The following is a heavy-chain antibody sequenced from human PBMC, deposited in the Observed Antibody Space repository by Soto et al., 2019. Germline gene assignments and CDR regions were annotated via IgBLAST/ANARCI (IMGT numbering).Heavy chain of an antibody. J-gene: IGHJ5*02. V-gene: IGHV3-21*01. Sequence: EVQLVESGGGLVKPGGSLRLSYAASGFTFSSYSMNWVRQAPGKGLEWVSSISSSSSYIYYADSVKGRFTISRDNAKNSLYLQMNSLRAEDTAVYYCARVAVGATRWFDPWGQGTLVTVSS. CDR1: GFTFSSYS. CDR2: ISSSSSYI. D-gene: IGHD1-26*01. CDR3: ARVAVGATRWFDP.